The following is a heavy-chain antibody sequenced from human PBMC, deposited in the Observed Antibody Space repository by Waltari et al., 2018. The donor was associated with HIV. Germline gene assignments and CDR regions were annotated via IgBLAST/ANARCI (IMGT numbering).Heavy chain of an antibody. CDR3: ASHRYSGYDKYFYYYYGMDV. V-gene: IGHV3-7*01. D-gene: IGHD1-26*01. Sequence: VQPGGSLRLSCVGSGFTFSNYWMSWVRQAPGKGPEWVANIKQDGAEEYYVDSVRGRFTISRDNAKNSLYLQMNSLRAEDTAVYYCASHRYSGYDKYFYYYYGMDVWGQGTTVTVSS. CDR1: GFTFSNYW. J-gene: IGHJ6*02. CDR2: IKQDGAEE.